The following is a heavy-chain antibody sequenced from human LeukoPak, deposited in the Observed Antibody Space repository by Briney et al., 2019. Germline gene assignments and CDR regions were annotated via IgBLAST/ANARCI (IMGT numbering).Heavy chain of an antibody. CDR2: IRQDGSAK. V-gene: IGHV3-7*04. J-gene: IGHJ3*02. D-gene: IGHD3-22*01. CDR3: ARGDYFDSSGYFIDAFDI. CDR1: GFTFSRYW. Sequence: GGSLRLSCAASGFTFSRYWMSWVRQAPGKGLEWVGNIRQDGSAKYYLDSVKGRFTISRDNAKNSLYLQMNSLRAEDTAVYCCARGDYFDSSGYFIDAFDIWGQGTKVTVSS.